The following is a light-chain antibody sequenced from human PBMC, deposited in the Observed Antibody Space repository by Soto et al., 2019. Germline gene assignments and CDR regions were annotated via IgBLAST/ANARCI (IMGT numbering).Light chain of an antibody. CDR3: NSYSSSSTLVV. V-gene: IGLV2-14*03. J-gene: IGLJ3*02. CDR2: DVR. CDR1: SSDVGGYNY. Sequence: QSALTQPASVSGSPGQSIAISCSGTSSDVGGYNYVSWYQHRPGKAPKLIIFDVRKRPSGVSNRFSGSKSGTTASLTISGLQAEDEADYYCNSYSSSSTLVVFGGGTKLTVL.